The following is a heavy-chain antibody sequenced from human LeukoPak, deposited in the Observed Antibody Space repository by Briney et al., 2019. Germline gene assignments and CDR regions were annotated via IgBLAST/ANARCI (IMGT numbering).Heavy chain of an antibody. D-gene: IGHD6-13*01. CDR1: GFTFSSCG. CDR3: ARDMGIAAAAVDY. CDR2: IWYDGSNK. J-gene: IGHJ4*02. V-gene: IGHV3-33*01. Sequence: PGGSLRLSCAASGFTFSSCGMHWDRQAPGKGLEWVALIWYDGSNKYYADSVKGRFTISRDNSKNTLYLQMNSLRAEDTAVYYCARDMGIAAAAVDYWGQGTLVTVSS.